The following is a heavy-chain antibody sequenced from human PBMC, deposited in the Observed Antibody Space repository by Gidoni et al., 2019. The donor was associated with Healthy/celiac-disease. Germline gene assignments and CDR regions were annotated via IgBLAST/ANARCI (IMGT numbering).Heavy chain of an antibody. CDR3: ARNEGMVRGVMPSIDY. CDR1: GGSVSSGSYY. CDR2: IYYSGST. Sequence: QVQLQESGPGLVKPSETLSLTCTVSGGSVSSGSYYWSWIRQPPGKGLEWIGYIYYSGSTNYNPSLKSRVTISVDTSKNQFSLKLSSVTAADTAVYYCARNEGMVRGVMPSIDYWGQGTLVTVSS. J-gene: IGHJ4*02. V-gene: IGHV4-61*01. D-gene: IGHD3-10*01.